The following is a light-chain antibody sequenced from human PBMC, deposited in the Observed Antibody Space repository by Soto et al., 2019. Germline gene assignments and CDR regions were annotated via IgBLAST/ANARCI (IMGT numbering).Light chain of an antibody. CDR2: QTS. Sequence: SLLTPSPATLSSFPGDILTLSCSASQYINTRLAWYQHRPGQAPRLLIYQTSIRAAGIPARFSASGSGTDFTLAISALQPDDFATYFCQQTYSIPLNFGRGTTVDIK. V-gene: IGKV3-11*01. CDR1: QYINTR. J-gene: IGKJ4*01. CDR3: QQTYSIPLN.